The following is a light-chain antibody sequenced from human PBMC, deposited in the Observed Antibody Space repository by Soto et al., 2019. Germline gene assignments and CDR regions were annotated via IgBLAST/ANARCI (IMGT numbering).Light chain of an antibody. J-gene: IGLJ2*01. CDR1: KSGDKY. CDR3: QAWDSSTGGV. CDR2: QDS. V-gene: IGLV3-1*01. Sequence: SYELTQPPSVSVSPGQTASITCSGDKSGDKYACWYQQKPGQSPVLVIYQDSKRPSGIPERFSGSNSGNTATLTISGTQAMDEADYYCQAWDSSTGGVFGGGTKLTVL.